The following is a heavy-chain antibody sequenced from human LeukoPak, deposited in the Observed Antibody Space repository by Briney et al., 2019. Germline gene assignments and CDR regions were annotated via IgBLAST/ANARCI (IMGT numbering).Heavy chain of an antibody. Sequence: SETLSLTCTVSGGSISSGDYYWSWIRQLPGKGLEWIGYIYYSGSTYYNPSLKSRVTISVDTSKNQFSLKLSSVTAADTAVYYCARDREVSSWFDPWGQGTLVTVSS. V-gene: IGHV4-30-4*01. CDR3: ARDREVSSWFDP. J-gene: IGHJ5*02. CDR2: IYYSGST. D-gene: IGHD2-2*01. CDR1: GGSISSGDYY.